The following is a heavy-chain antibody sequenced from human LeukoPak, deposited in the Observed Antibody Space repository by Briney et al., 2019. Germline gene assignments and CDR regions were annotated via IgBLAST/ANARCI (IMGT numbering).Heavy chain of an antibody. CDR1: GFTIGDYA. CDR2: IRTKAHGGTT. J-gene: IGHJ3*02. D-gene: IGHD5-18*01. CDR3: VREASLMVTDDI. Sequence: GGSLRLSCAASGFTIGDYAMSWFRQAPGKGLEWVGFIRTKAHGGTTEYAASVKDRFTISRDDSKNSAYLQMSSLKTEDTAVYYCVREASLMVTDDIWGQGTMVTVSS. V-gene: IGHV3-49*03.